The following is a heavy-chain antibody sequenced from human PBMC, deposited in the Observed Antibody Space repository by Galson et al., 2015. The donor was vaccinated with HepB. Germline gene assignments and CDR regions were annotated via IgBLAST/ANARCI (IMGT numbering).Heavy chain of an antibody. CDR3: VREAVAIFGVGNRFDP. V-gene: IGHV3-48*03. J-gene: IGHJ5*02. Sequence: SLRLSCAASGFTFSSYNMNWVRQAPGRGLEWISFIRATGTTIYYADSVKDRFTISRDNAKTSLYLQMDSLGAEDTALYYCVREAVAIFGVGNRFDPWGQGTLVTVSS. CDR2: IRATGTTI. D-gene: IGHD3-3*01. CDR1: GFTFSSYN.